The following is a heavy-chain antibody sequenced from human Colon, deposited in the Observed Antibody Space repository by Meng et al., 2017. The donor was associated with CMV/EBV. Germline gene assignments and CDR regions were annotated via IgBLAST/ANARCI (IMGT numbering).Heavy chain of an antibody. CDR3: GTFGGDFDY. J-gene: IGHJ4*02. Sequence: QVPLMQSGAEMRGPGAPVKVSCKASGYTFTGYLIHWVRQAPGQGLEWMGWINPYSGDTIYAQKFEVGVTMTRDASITTAYLELSSLKSDDTAVYYCGTFGGDFDYWGQGTLVTVSS. D-gene: IGHD3-3*01. CDR1: GYTFTGYL. V-gene: IGHV1-2*02. CDR2: INPYSGDT.